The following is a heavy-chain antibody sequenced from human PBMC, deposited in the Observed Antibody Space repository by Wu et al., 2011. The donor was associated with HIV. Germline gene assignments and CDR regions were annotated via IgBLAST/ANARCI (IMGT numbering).Heavy chain of an antibody. Sequence: QAPGQGPEWMGRVIPILGTTNYAQKFQGRVTITADESTSTAYMELSSLRSDDTAVYYCARAYDLWSGSGYYYYMDVWGKGTTVSVSS. J-gene: IGHJ6*03. V-gene: IGHV1-69*11. D-gene: IGHD3-3*01. CDR2: VIPILGTT. CDR3: ARAYDLWSGSGYYYYMDV.